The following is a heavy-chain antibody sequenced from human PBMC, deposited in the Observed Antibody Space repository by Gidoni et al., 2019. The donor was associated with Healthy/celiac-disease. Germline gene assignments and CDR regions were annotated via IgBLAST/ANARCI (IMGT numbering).Heavy chain of an antibody. D-gene: IGHD3-22*01. CDR2: IYPGDSDT. CDR1: RYSFTSYW. Sequence: VQSGAEVKKPGESLKISCKGSRYSFTSYWISWVRQMPWKGLEWMGIIYPGDSDTRYSTSFQGQVTISADKSITTAYLQWSSLKAPDTAMYYCARLGNYYDSSGYYFSSMAHEPINWFDPWGQGTLVTVSS. V-gene: IGHV5-51*01. CDR3: ARLGNYYDSSGYYFSSMAHEPINWFDP. J-gene: IGHJ5*02.